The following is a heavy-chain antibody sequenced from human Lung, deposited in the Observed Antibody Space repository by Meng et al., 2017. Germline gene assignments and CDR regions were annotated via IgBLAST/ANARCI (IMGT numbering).Heavy chain of an antibody. V-gene: IGHV4-39*01. CDR2: IGHSGIT. D-gene: IGHD6-19*01. CDR3: VRSSGWVRTGFDP. CDR1: GGSLSTSGYY. Sequence: QPQLQESGPGRVKPSEGLSLTCSVSGGSLSTSGYYWGWIRQPPGKWLEWIGSIGHSGITYYTPSLKSRVTVSIDTSKSQFSLKLTSVTAADTAVYYCVRSSGWVRTGFDPWGQGTLVTVSS. J-gene: IGHJ5*02.